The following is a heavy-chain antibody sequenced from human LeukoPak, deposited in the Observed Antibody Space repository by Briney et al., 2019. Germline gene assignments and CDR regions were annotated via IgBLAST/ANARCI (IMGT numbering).Heavy chain of an antibody. Sequence: SETLSLTCTVSGGSISSYYWSWIRQPAGKGLEWIGRIYITGSTDYNPSLKSRVTMSVDTSNNQFSLKLTSVTAADTAVYYCAKSWGYAANSLHIQHWGQGARVIVSA. CDR3: AKSWGYAANSLHIQH. J-gene: IGHJ1*01. CDR2: IYITGST. V-gene: IGHV4-4*07. CDR1: GGSISSYY. D-gene: IGHD4-23*01.